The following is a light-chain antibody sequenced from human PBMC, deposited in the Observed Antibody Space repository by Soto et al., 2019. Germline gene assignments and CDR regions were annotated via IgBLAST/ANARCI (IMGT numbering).Light chain of an antibody. CDR1: QDINNF. J-gene: IGKJ4*01. CDR3: QHYDNLPPLT. CDR2: DAS. V-gene: IGKV1-33*01. Sequence: DIQMTQSPSSLSASVGDRVTITCQASQDINNFLNWYQQKPGSAPKLLIYDASNLEIGVPSRFSGSGSGTDFIFSISSLQPEDIATYYCQHYDNLPPLTFGGGTKVEI.